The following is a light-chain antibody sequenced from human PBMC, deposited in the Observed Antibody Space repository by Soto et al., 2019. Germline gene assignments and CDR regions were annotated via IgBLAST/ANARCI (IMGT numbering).Light chain of an antibody. V-gene: IGKV3-11*01. CDR3: HQRQSWPRT. Sequence: EIVLTQSPATLSSFPGDRVTLSCRASQYINTRLAWYQHRPGQAPRLLIYQTSIRAAGIPARFSASGSGTDFTLTISDVQPEDVARYYCHQRQSWPRTFGQGTKVDI. CDR2: QTS. J-gene: IGKJ1*01. CDR1: QYINTR.